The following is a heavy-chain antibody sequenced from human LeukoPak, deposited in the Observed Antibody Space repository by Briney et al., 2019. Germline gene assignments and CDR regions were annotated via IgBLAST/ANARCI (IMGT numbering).Heavy chain of an antibody. Sequence: ASVKVSCKASGYTFTSYGINWVRQAPGQGLEWMGWISAYNGNTNYAQKLQGRVTMTTDTSTSTAYMELRSLRSDDTAVYYCARDLDQYSGRYGGFGHDFWGQGTLVTVSS. CDR1: GYTFTSYG. J-gene: IGHJ4*02. CDR2: ISAYNGNT. CDR3: ARDLDQYSGRYGGFGHDF. V-gene: IGHV1-18*01. D-gene: IGHD1-26*01.